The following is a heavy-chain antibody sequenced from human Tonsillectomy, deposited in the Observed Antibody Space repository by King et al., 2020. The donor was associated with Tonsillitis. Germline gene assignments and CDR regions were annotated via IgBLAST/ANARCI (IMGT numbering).Heavy chain of an antibody. CDR3: SGKTYYNFWTGLDY. D-gene: IGHD3-3*01. Sequence: VQLQQWGAGLLKPSETLSLTCAVSGGSFMRYHCTWIRQPPGKGLDCIGETNPSGSTHYNPSPNSRATISFDTSKNQFSLNLRSWTAADTAVYYCSGKTYYNFWTGLDYWGQGTLVTVSS. V-gene: IGHV4-34*01. CDR1: GGSFMRYH. CDR2: TNPSGST. J-gene: IGHJ4*02.